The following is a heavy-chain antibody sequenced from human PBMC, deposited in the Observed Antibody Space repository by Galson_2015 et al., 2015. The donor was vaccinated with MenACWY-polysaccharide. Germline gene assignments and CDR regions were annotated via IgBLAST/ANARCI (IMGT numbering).Heavy chain of an antibody. CDR2: IIPIAGMV. V-gene: IGHV1-69*04. Sequence: SVKASCKASGGTFSDYGFGWVRQAPGQGLEWMGRIIPIAGMVNYAQKFRGRVTITADRSTSTAQLELSSLTSEDTAVYFCARVDCTGTTCYLAHWGQGTLVTVSS. D-gene: IGHD2-8*02. CDR3: ARVDCTGTTCYLAH. J-gene: IGHJ5*02. CDR1: GGTFSDYG.